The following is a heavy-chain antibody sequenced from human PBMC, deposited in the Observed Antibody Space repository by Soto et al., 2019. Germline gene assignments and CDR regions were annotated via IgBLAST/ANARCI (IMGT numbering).Heavy chain of an antibody. Sequence: ASVKVSCKASGYTFTSYYMHWVRQAPGQGLEWMGIINPSGGSTSYAQKFQGRVTMTRDTSTSTVYMELSSPRSEDTAVYYCARDPPYSSSSDYYGMDVWGQGTTATVSS. D-gene: IGHD6-6*01. CDR2: INPSGGST. V-gene: IGHV1-46*01. J-gene: IGHJ6*02. CDR1: GYTFTSYY. CDR3: ARDPPYSSSSDYYGMDV.